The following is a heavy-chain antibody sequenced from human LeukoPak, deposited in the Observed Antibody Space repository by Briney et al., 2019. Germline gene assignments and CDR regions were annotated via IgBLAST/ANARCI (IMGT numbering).Heavy chain of an antibody. V-gene: IGHV4-34*01. D-gene: IGHD3-3*01. Sequence: SETLSLTCAVYGGSFSGYYWSWIRQPPGKGLEWIGEINHSGSTNYNPSLKSRVTISVDTSKNQFSLKLSSVTAADTAVYYCASTTGYYDFWSGYYTGRNWFDPWGQGTLVTVSS. CDR1: GGSFSGYY. J-gene: IGHJ5*02. CDR2: INHSGST. CDR3: ASTTGYYDFWSGYYTGRNWFDP.